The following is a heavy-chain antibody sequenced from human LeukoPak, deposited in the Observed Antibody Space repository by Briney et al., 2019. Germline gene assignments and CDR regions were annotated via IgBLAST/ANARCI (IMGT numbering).Heavy chain of an antibody. CDR3: AAGGSMDRSSSWHYYYYYGMDV. CDR1: GFTFTNSA. Sequence: ASVKVSCKASGFTFTNSAMQWVRQARGQRLEWIGWIVVGSGNTNYAQKFQERVTITRDMSTSTAYMELSSLRSEDTAVYYCAAGGSMDRSSSWHYYYYYGMDVWGQGTTVTVSS. CDR2: IVVGSGNT. V-gene: IGHV1-58*02. D-gene: IGHD6-13*01. J-gene: IGHJ6*02.